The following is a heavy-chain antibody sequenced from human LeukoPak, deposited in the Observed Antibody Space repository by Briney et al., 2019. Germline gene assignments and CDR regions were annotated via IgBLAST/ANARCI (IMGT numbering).Heavy chain of an antibody. D-gene: IGHD1-26*01. CDR3: ARGGEWELQAFDI. V-gene: IGHV3-66*01. J-gene: IGHJ3*02. CDR1: GFTVSGNY. CDR2: VCAGGST. Sequence: GGSLRLSCAASGFTVSGNYMNWVRQAPGKGLEGVSVVCAGGSTFYADSVKGRFTISRDNSKNTLYLQMNSLSAEATALYYCARGGEWELQAFDIWGQGTMVTVSS.